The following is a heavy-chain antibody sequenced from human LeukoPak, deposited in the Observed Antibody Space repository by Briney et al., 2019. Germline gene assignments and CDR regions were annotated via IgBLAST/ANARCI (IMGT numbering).Heavy chain of an antibody. Sequence: SETLSLTCTVSGGSISSSTYFWGWIRQPPGKGLQWIGNIYYSGSTNYNPSLKSRVTISVDTSKNQFSLKLSSVTAADTAVYYCAALITIFGVVTRFDPWGQGTLVTVSS. J-gene: IGHJ5*02. CDR1: GGSISSSTYF. V-gene: IGHV4-39*01. CDR2: IYYSGST. CDR3: AALITIFGVVTRFDP. D-gene: IGHD3-3*01.